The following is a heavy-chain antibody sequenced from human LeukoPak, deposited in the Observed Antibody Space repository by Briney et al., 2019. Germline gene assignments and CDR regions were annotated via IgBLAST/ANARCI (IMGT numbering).Heavy chain of an antibody. J-gene: IGHJ5*02. V-gene: IGHV4-39*01. Sequence: SETLSLTCTVSGGSISSSSYYWGWIRQPPRKGLEWIGSIYYSGSTYYNPSLKSRVTISVDTSKNQFSLKLSSMTAADTAVYYCARIYCSSTSCNGEGFDPWGQGTLVTVSS. CDR2: IYYSGST. D-gene: IGHD2-2*01. CDR3: ARIYCSSTSCNGEGFDP. CDR1: GGSISSSSYY.